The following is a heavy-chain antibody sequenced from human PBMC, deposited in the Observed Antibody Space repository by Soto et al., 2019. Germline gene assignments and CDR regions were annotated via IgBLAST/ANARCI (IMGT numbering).Heavy chain of an antibody. D-gene: IGHD4-17*01. CDR3: ARALYGVKGGYYYYHGMVV. V-gene: IGHV1-3*01. Sequence: ASVKVSCKASGYTFTSYAMHWVRQAPGQRLEWMGWINAGNGNTKYSQKFQGRVTITRDTSASTAYMELSSLRSEDTAVYYCARALYGVKGGYYYYHGMVVWCQGTTVTVS. CDR1: GYTFTSYA. J-gene: IGHJ6*02. CDR2: INAGNGNT.